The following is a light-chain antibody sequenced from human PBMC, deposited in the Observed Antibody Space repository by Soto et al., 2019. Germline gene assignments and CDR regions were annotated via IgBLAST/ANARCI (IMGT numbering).Light chain of an antibody. CDR2: DAS. J-gene: IGKJ1*01. CDR3: QQYNSDSQT. Sequence: DIQMTQSPSTLSASVGDRVTITCRASQSLGTWLAWFQQKPGKAPKLLIYDASTLESGVPSRFSDSGSGTEFTLTINSLQPDDLATYYCQQYNSDSQTFGQGTKVELK. V-gene: IGKV1-5*01. CDR1: QSLGTW.